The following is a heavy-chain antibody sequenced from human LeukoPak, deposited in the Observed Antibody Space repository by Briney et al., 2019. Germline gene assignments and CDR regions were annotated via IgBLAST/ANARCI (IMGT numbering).Heavy chain of an antibody. CDR3: ARYAVAGTNYFDY. J-gene: IGHJ4*02. V-gene: IGHV1-69*13. CDR2: IIPIFGTA. D-gene: IGHD6-19*01. CDR1: GGTFSSYA. Sequence: RASVKVSCKASGGTFSSYAISWVRQAPGQGLEWMGGIIPIFGTANYAQKFQGRVTITADESTSTAYMELSSLRSEDTAVDYCARYAVAGTNYFDYWGQGTLVTVSS.